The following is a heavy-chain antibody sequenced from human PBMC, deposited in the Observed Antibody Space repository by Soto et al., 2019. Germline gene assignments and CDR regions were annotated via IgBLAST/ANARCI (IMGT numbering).Heavy chain of an antibody. J-gene: IGHJ6*02. CDR3: VRNWRYYGGDYYYGMDT. CDR2: IYWDDYE. D-gene: IGHD3-10*01. CDR1: GFSLNTGGVG. V-gene: IGHV2-5*02. Sequence: ITLKESGPTLVKPTQTLTLTCTFSGFSLNTGGVGVGWVRQPRGKAMEWLALIYWDDYERYRPSLRSRLNITKDTINNQLVLTMTNMDPEDTATYYCVRNWRYYGGDYYYGMDTWGQGTTVTVSS.